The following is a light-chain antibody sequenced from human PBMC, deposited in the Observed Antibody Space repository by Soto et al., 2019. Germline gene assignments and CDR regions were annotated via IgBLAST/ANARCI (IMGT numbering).Light chain of an antibody. J-gene: IGKJ1*01. V-gene: IGKV3-15*01. Sequence: IELTQSAATLSVSPGERATLSCRASQCFXILFDWYQQKPGQAPRLLXYGATTRAKGIPASCSGSGSGTEFTRTISSLQSEDCAGYYWQQYKKWPRTFGQGTKVDI. CDR2: GAT. CDR3: QQYKKWPRT. CDR1: QCFXIL.